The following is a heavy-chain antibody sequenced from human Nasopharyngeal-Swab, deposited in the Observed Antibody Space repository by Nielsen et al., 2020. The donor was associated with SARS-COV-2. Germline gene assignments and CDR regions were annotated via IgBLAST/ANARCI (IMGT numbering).Heavy chain of an antibody. CDR2: ISGSTGTI. D-gene: IGHD6-13*01. Sequence: GGSLRLSCAASGFTFNSYGMNWVRQAPGKGLQWVSYISGSTGTIYYADSVKGRFTISRDNAKNSLYLQMNSLREEDTAVYYCARNLASRSSSWCFDYWGQRTLVTVSS. CDR3: ARNLASRSSSWCFDY. J-gene: IGHJ4*02. V-gene: IGHV3-48*02. CDR1: GFTFNSYG.